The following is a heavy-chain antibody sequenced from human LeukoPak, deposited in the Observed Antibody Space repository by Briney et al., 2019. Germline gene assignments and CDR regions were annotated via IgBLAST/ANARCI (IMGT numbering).Heavy chain of an antibody. CDR3: ARILGYGGYDSPFDY. J-gene: IGHJ4*02. Sequence: LSGGSLRLSCAASGFNFGSYSMTWVRQAPGKGLEWVSVISADSATTFYADSVKGRFTISRDNAKNTVFLQMSSLRAEDTAVYYCARILGYGGYDSPFDYWGQGTLVTVSS. D-gene: IGHD5-12*01. CDR1: GFNFGSYS. CDR2: ISADSATT. V-gene: IGHV3-23*01.